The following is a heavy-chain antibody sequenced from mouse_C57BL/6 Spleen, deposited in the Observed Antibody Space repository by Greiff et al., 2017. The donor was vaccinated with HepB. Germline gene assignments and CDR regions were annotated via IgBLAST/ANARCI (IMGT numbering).Heavy chain of an antibody. J-gene: IGHJ1*03. D-gene: IGHD1-1*01. CDR2: IYPGDGDT. CDR3: ARSYGSLWYFDV. V-gene: IGHV1-82*01. CDR1: GYAFSSSW. Sequence: QVTLKVSGPELVKPGASVKISCKASGYAFSSSWMNWVKQRPGKGLEWIGRIYPGDGDTNYNGKFKGKATLTADKSSSTAYMQLSSLTSEDSAVYFCARSYGSLWYFDVWGTGTTVTVSS.